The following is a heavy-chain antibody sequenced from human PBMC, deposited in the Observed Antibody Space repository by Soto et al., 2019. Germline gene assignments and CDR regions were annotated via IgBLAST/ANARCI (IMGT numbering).Heavy chain of an antibody. CDR2: ISSSGGST. J-gene: IGHJ6*02. CDR1: GFSFSKYA. D-gene: IGHD3-3*01. Sequence: LRLSCAASGFSFSKYAMNWVRQAPGKGLEWVSGISSSGGSTAYGDSVKGRFTISRDNSKNTLYLQMNSLRADDAAVYFCAKGNDFWTNYSYYYGMYVWGQGTTVTVSS. V-gene: IGHV3-23*01. CDR3: AKGNDFWTNYSYYYGMYV.